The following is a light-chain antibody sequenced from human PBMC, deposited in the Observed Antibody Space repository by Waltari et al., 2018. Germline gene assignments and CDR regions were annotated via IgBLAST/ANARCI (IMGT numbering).Light chain of an antibody. CDR1: RSDVGAYKY. Sequence: QSALTQPASVSGSPGQSIAISCTGTRSDVGAYKYVSWYQQHPGKAPKLIIPDVNKRPSGVSDRFSGSKSGNTASLAITGLQAEDEAFYYCCSYTGIGIYVFGSGTKVIVL. V-gene: IGLV2-14*03. CDR2: DVN. J-gene: IGLJ1*01. CDR3: CSYTGIGIYV.